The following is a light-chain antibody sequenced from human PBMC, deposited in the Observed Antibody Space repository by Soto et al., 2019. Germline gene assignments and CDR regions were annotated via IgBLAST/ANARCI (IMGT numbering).Light chain of an antibody. V-gene: IGKV3-15*01. J-gene: IGKJ1*01. CDR2: GAS. Sequence: EIVMTQSPATLSVSPGERATLSCRASQSVSSNLAWYQQKPGQAPRLLIYGASTRATGIPARFSGSGSGTEFTLTISRLHSEDFAVYYCQQYNNWPQTFGQGTKVEIK. CDR1: QSVSSN. CDR3: QQYNNWPQT.